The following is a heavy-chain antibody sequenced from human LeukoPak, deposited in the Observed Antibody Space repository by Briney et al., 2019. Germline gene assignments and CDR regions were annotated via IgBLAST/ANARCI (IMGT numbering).Heavy chain of an antibody. D-gene: IGHD2-2*01. V-gene: IGHV3-23*01. CDR2: TSDSGDRT. CDR3: AKSGSVPPDY. J-gene: IGHJ4*02. CDR1: GFTFTIYA. Sequence: GGSLRLSCAASGFTFTIYAMSWVRQSPGKGLEWVSSTSDSGDRTYYADSVKGRFTISRDNSRNTLYLQVNSLRAEDTALYYCAKSGSVPPDYWGQGTLVTVSS.